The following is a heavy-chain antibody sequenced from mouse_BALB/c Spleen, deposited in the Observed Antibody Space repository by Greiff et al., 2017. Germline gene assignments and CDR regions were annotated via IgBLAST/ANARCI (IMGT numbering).Heavy chain of an antibody. CDR3: ARGGYYYGSSYWYFDV. D-gene: IGHD1-1*01. CDR2: IDPANGNT. Sequence: VQLKESGAELVKPGASVKLSCTASGFNIKDTYMHWVKQRPEQGLEWIGRIDPANGNTKYDPKFQGKATITADTSSNTAYLQLSSLTSEDTAVYYCARGGYYYGSSYWYFDVWGAGTTVTVSS. CDR1: GFNIKDTY. V-gene: IGHV14-3*02. J-gene: IGHJ1*01.